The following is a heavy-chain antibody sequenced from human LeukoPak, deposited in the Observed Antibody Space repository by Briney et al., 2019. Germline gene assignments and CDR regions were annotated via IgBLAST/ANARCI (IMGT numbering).Heavy chain of an antibody. J-gene: IGHJ4*02. V-gene: IGHV3-7*05. CDR2: IKEDGSEQ. CDR3: VRGSGWVDY. Sequence: GGSLRLSCAASGFSFSTYWMTWVRQAPGKGLEWVANIKEDGSEQYYVDSVKGRFTISRDNARNSLDLQMNSLRAEDTALYYCVRGSGWVDYWGQGTLVTVSS. D-gene: IGHD3-9*01. CDR1: GFSFSTYW.